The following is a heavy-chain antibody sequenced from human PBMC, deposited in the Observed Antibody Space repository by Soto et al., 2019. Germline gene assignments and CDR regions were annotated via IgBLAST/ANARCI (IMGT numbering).Heavy chain of an antibody. CDR1: GFTFSSYA. D-gene: IGHD3-16*01. V-gene: IGHV3-30-3*01. CDR2: ISYDGSNK. CDR3: ARGGTVYSGYYGMDV. Sequence: QVQLVESGGGVVQPGRSLRLSCAASGFTFSSYAMHWVRQAPGKGLEWVAVISYDGSNKYYADSVKGRFTISRDNSKNTRYLQMNRLRAEDTAVYYCARGGTVYSGYYGMDVWGQGTTVTVSS. J-gene: IGHJ6*02.